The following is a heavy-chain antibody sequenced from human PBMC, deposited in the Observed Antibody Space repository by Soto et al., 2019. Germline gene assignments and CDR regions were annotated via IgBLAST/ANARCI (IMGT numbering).Heavy chain of an antibody. J-gene: IGHJ3*02. CDR1: GYTFTSYD. CDR3: ARGAAAAQGGAFDI. D-gene: IGHD6-13*01. V-gene: IGHV1-8*01. CDR2: MNPNSGNT. Sequence: QVQLVQSGAEVKKPGSSVKVSCKASGYTFTSYDINWVRQAIGQGLEWMGWMNPNSGNTGYAQKFQGRVTMTRNTSISTAYMELSSLRSEDTAVYFCARGAAAAQGGAFDIWGQGTMVTVSS.